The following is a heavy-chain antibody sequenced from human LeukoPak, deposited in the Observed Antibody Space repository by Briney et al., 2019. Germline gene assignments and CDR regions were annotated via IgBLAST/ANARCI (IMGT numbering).Heavy chain of an antibody. Sequence: GGSPRLSCAASGFTFSSYAMSWVRQAPGKGLEWVSAISGSGGSTYYADSVKGRFTISRDNSKNTLYLQMNSLRAEDTAVYYCAKDSEWFGEPLDYWGQGTLVTVSS. D-gene: IGHD3-10*01. CDR2: ISGSGGST. CDR3: AKDSEWFGEPLDY. J-gene: IGHJ4*02. V-gene: IGHV3-23*01. CDR1: GFTFSSYA.